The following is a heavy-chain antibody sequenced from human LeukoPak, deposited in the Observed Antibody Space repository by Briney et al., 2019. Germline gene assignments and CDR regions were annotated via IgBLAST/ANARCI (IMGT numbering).Heavy chain of an antibody. CDR1: GGSISSSSDY. D-gene: IGHD3-22*01. CDR2: IYYSGST. Sequence: SETLSLTCTVSGGSISSSSDYWGWIRQPPGKGLEWIGSIYYSGSTYYNPSLKSRVTISVDTSKNQFSLKLSSVTAADTAVYYCARDWIGGYHPYYYYYGMDVWGQGTTVTVSS. CDR3: ARDWIGGYHPYYYYYGMDV. V-gene: IGHV4-39*07. J-gene: IGHJ6*02.